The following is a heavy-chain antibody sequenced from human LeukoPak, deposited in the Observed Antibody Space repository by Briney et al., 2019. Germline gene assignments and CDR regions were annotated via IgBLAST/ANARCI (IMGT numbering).Heavy chain of an antibody. CDR2: ISGSGGST. J-gene: IGHJ4*02. Sequence: GGSLRLSCAASGFTFSSYAMSWVRQAPGKGLEWVPAISGSGGSTYYADSVKGRFTISRDNSKNTLYLQMNSLRAEDTAAYYCAKDRSGNYYGVFNHWGQGTLVTVSS. D-gene: IGHD1-26*01. V-gene: IGHV3-23*01. CDR3: AKDRSGNYYGVFNH. CDR1: GFTFSSYA.